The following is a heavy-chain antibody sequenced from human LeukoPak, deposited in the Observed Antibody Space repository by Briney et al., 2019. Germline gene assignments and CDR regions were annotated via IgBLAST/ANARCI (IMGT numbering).Heavy chain of an antibody. Sequence: PGGSLRLSCAASGFTFSSYGMHWVRQAPGKGLEWVAVISYDGSNKYYADSVKGRFTISRDNSKNTLYLQMNSLRAEDTAVYYCARRGPRDYYGMDVWGQGTMVTVSS. D-gene: IGHD1-26*01. CDR3: ARRGPRDYYGMDV. J-gene: IGHJ6*01. V-gene: IGHV3-30*03. CDR1: GFTFSSYG. CDR2: ISYDGSNK.